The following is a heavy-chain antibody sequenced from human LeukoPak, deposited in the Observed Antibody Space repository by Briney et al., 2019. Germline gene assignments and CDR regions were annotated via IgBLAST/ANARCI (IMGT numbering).Heavy chain of an antibody. D-gene: IGHD3-22*01. CDR3: AKGLYYYDSSGYWHPDAFDI. V-gene: IGHV3-21*04. Sequence: GGSLRLSCAASGFTFSSYSMNWVRQAPGKGLEWVSSISSSSSYIYYTDSVKGRFTISRDNAKNSLYLQMNSLRAEDTAVYYCAKGLYYYDSSGYWHPDAFDIWGQGTMVTVSS. J-gene: IGHJ3*02. CDR2: ISSSSSYI. CDR1: GFTFSSYS.